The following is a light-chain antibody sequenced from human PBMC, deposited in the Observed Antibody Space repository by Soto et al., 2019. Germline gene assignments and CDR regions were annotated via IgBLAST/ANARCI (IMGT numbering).Light chain of an antibody. CDR1: QSISSW. J-gene: IGKJ1*01. CDR3: QQYNSYPWT. CDR2: DAS. Sequence: DIQMTQSPSTLSASVGDRVTITCRASQSISSWLAWYQQKPGKAPKLLIYDASSLESGVPSRFSGSGSGTDFTLTISSLQAADFATYYCQQYNSYPWTFGQGTKVEIK. V-gene: IGKV1-5*01.